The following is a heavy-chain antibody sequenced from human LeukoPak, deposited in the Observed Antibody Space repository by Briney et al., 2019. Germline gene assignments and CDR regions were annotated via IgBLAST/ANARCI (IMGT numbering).Heavy chain of an antibody. Sequence: PSETLSLTCAVYGGSFSGYYWSWIRQHPGKGLEWIGYIYYSGSTYYNPSLKSRVTISVDTSKNQFSLKLSSVTAADTAVYYCAHYGDYEGDAFDIWGQGTMVTVSS. CDR2: IYYSGST. D-gene: IGHD4-17*01. J-gene: IGHJ3*02. CDR3: AHYGDYEGDAFDI. CDR1: GGSFSGYY. V-gene: IGHV4-31*11.